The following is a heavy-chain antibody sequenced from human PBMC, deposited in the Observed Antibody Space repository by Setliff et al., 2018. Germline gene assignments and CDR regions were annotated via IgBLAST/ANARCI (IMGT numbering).Heavy chain of an antibody. CDR2: ISAYNGNT. V-gene: IGHV1-18*01. D-gene: IGHD3-22*01. CDR1: GYTFTSYG. CDR3: ARGYYYDSSGPAAFDI. Sequence: GASVKVSCKASGYTFTSYGISWVRQAPGQGLEWMGWISAYNGNTNYAQKLQGRVTMTTDTSTSTAYMELRSLRSDDTAVYYCARGYYYDSSGPAAFDIWGQGTMVTVSS. J-gene: IGHJ3*02.